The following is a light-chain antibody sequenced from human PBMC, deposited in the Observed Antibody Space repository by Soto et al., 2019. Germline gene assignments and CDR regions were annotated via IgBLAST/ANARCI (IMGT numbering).Light chain of an antibody. J-gene: IGKJ4*01. CDR2: DAT. CDR1: QSVTK. V-gene: IGKV3-15*01. Sequence: EIVMTQSPGTLSVSPGERVTLSCRASQSVTKLAWYQQKPGQAPRLLIYDATIRATGTPARFIVSGSGTEFTLTISSLQSEDSAVYYCQQYNNWPVTFGGGTKVEIK. CDR3: QQYNNWPVT.